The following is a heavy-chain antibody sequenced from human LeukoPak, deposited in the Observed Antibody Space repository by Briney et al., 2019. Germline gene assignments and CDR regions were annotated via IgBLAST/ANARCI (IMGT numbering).Heavy chain of an antibody. J-gene: IGHJ2*01. CDR1: GYTFTSYD. V-gene: IGHV1-8*02. D-gene: IGHD4-23*01. CDR2: MNPNSGNT. Sequence: ASVKVSCKASGYTFTSYDINWVRQATGQGLEWMGWMNPNSGNTGYAQKFQGRVTMTRDTSISTAYMELSRLRSDDTAVYYCARDIVMTMVVIPNWYFDLWGRGTLVTVSS. CDR3: ARDIVMTMVVIPNWYFDL.